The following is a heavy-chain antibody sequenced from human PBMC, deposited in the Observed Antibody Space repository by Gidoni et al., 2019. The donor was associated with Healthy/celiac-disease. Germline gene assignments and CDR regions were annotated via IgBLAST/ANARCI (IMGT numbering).Heavy chain of an antibody. J-gene: IGHJ6*02. Sequence: EVQLLESGGGLVQPGGSLRLSCAASGCTFSSYAMSWVRQAPGKGLGWVSAISGSVGSTYYADSVKGRFTISRDNSKNTLYLQMNSLSAEDTAVYYCAKGMVRGVVYYGMDVWGQGTTVTVSS. D-gene: IGHD3-10*01. CDR1: GCTFSSYA. V-gene: IGHV3-23*01. CDR2: ISGSVGST. CDR3: AKGMVRGVVYYGMDV.